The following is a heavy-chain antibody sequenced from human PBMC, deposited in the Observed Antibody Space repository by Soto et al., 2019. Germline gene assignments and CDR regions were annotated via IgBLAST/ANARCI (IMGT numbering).Heavy chain of an antibody. CDR3: ARETGGANVDH. CDR1: GGSISGYY. D-gene: IGHD2-8*02. Sequence: SETLSLTCTVSGGSISGYYWSWIRQPPGKGLEWIGYMYNTGSTVYNPSFKSRVTISVDTSKNQFSLKLNSVTAADSAVYYCARETGGANVDHWGQGTPVTVSS. J-gene: IGHJ4*02. V-gene: IGHV4-59*01. CDR2: MYNTGST.